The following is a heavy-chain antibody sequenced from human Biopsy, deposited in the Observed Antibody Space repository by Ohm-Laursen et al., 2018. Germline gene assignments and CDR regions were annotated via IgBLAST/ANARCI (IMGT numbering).Heavy chain of an antibody. V-gene: IGHV2-70*04. CDR1: GFSLSSTGMR. Sequence: PTQTLTLTRSFSGFSLSSTGMRISWVRQPPGKALECLGRIDWDDDKFYSPSLETRLSLSKDTTTNQVVLTLTDVDPEDTATYYCARTRAHNFGALEFWGQGILVIVSS. CDR2: IDWDDDK. CDR3: ARTRAHNFGALEF. D-gene: IGHD1-1*01. J-gene: IGHJ4*01.